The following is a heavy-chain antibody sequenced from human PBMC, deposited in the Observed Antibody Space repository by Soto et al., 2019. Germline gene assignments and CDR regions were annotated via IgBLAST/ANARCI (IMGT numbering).Heavy chain of an antibody. CDR1: GFTFDDYA. V-gene: IGHV3-9*01. Sequence: ESGGGLVQPGRSLRLSCAASGFTFDDYAMHWVRQAPGKGLEWVSGISWNSGSIGYADSVKGRFTISRDNAKNSLYLQMNSLRAEDTALYYCAKGEGFGELFDYWGQGTLVTVSS. J-gene: IGHJ4*02. D-gene: IGHD3-10*01. CDR3: AKGEGFGELFDY. CDR2: ISWNSGSI.